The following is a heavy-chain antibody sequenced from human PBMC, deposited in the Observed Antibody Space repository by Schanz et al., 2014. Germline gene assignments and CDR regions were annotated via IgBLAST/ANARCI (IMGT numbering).Heavy chain of an antibody. V-gene: IGHV3-53*01. Sequence: EVQLVESGGGLIQPGGSLRLSCAASGYTVSRNYMSWVRQAPGKGLEWVSLIYSGGDTKYTESVKGRFTISRDNSKNTLYLQINSLRAEDTAVYYCARHSGSYSVGGDYWGQGTLVTVSS. J-gene: IGHJ4*02. CDR1: GYTVSRNY. CDR3: ARHSGSYSVGGDY. D-gene: IGHD1-26*01. CDR2: IYSGGDT.